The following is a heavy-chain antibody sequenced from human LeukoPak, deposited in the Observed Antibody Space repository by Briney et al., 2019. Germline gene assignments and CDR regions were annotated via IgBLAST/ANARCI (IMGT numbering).Heavy chain of an antibody. D-gene: IGHD3-22*01. Sequence: GGSLRLSCAASGFTFSSYGMHWVRQAPGKGLEWVAVISYDGSNKYYADPVKGRFTISRDNPKNTRYLQMNSLRAEDTAVYYCASGQYYYDSSGYSHFDYWGQGTLVTVSS. CDR2: ISYDGSNK. CDR3: ASGQYYYDSSGYSHFDY. J-gene: IGHJ4*02. CDR1: GFTFSSYG. V-gene: IGHV3-30*03.